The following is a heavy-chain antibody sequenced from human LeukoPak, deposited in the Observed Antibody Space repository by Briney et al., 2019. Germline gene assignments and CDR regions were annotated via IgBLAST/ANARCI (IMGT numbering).Heavy chain of an antibody. CDR3: ARGIAAAVYYYYYYMDV. V-gene: IGHV4-34*01. D-gene: IGHD6-13*01. CDR1: GGSLSGFY. J-gene: IGHJ6*03. CDR2: INHSGTRFSNPGTT. Sequence: SETLSLTCAVYGGSLSGFYWSWICQSPEKGLEWLGDINHSGTRFSNPGTTNNNPSLKGRVTISADTSKNQFSLTLASVTAADTAVYYCARGIAAAVYYYYYYMDVWGKGTTVTVSS.